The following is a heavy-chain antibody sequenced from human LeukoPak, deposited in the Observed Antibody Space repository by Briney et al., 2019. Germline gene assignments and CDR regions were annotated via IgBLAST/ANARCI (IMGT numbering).Heavy chain of an antibody. Sequence: GGSLRLSCAASGFAFNNYVMTWVRQAPGKGLDWFSAITGDGYSTYYADSVKGRFTISRDSSKSTLFLQMTSLTAEDTAVYYCAKGSGAARPYYFDYWGRGTLVTVSS. J-gene: IGHJ4*02. V-gene: IGHV3-23*01. CDR3: AKGSGAARPYYFDY. CDR2: ITGDGYST. D-gene: IGHD6-6*01. CDR1: GFAFNNYV.